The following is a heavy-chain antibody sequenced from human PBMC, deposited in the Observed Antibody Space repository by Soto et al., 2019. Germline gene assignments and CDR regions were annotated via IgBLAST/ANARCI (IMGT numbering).Heavy chain of an antibody. CDR2: ISPYTGNT. Sequence: QVQLVQSGDEVKKPGASVKVSCKASGYIFVNYGIAWVRQAPGQGLVWMGWISPYTGNTHSATKVQGRLTMTTDTSTSTAYMDLGSLTSDHTAVYYCGMVDNYITPTPQDVWGQGTTVTVSS. CDR1: GYIFVNYG. J-gene: IGHJ6*02. CDR3: GMVDNYITPTPQDV. V-gene: IGHV1-18*01. D-gene: IGHD5-12*01.